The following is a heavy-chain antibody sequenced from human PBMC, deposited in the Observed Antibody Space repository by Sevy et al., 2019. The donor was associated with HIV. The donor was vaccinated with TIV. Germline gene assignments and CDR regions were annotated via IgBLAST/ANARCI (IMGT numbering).Heavy chain of an antibody. CDR1: GFTFSDYY. J-gene: IGHJ4*02. V-gene: IGHV3-11*01. Sequence: GGSLRLSCAASGFTFSDYYMNWIRQAPGKGLEWVSYISGSGTSRHYANFVKGRFTISRDNAKNSLYLQMNSLRAEDTAVYYCAKVPLKEWPTTPGNYWGQGTLVTVSS. CDR3: AKVPLKEWPTTPGNY. CDR2: ISGSGTSR. D-gene: IGHD3-3*01.